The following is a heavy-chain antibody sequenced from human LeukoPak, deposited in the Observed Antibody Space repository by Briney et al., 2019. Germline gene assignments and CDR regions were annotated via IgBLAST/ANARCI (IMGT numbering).Heavy chain of an antibody. Sequence: ASVKVSCTASGYTFSSYYMHWVRQAPGQGLEWMGWINPNSGGTNYAQKFQGRVTMTRDTSISTAYMELRSLRSDDTAVYYCARDLPYSSSWESVDYWGQGTLVTVSS. CDR2: INPNSGGT. D-gene: IGHD6-13*01. J-gene: IGHJ4*02. CDR1: GYTFSSYY. V-gene: IGHV1-2*02. CDR3: ARDLPYSSSWESVDY.